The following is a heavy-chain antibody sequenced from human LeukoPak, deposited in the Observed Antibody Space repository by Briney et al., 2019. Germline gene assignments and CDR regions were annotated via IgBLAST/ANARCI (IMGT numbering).Heavy chain of an antibody. CDR2: INHSGST. D-gene: IGHD2-21*01. Sequence: SETLSLTCSVSGGSISTYYWTWIRQPPGKGLEWIGEINHSGSTNYNPSLKSRVTMSVDTSKNQFSLKLSSVTAADTAVYYCARGRAGGGDDAFDIWGQGTMVTVSS. V-gene: IGHV4-59*12. CDR3: ARGRAGGGDDAFDI. CDR1: GGSISTYY. J-gene: IGHJ3*02.